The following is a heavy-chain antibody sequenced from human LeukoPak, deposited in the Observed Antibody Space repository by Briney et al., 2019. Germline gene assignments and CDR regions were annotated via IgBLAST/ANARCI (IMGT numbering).Heavy chain of an antibody. CDR2: IWFDGSHT. D-gene: IGHD3-16*01. CDR1: GFTSSRYG. V-gene: IGHV3-33*01. CDR3: ARDKDGGWYYFHS. Sequence: PGGSLRLSCAASGFTSSRYGMHWVRQAPGKGLEWVAVIWFDGSHTDYADSVKGRFTISRDNSKNTLYLQMNDLRDEDTAVYYCARDKDGGWYYFHSWGQGTLVTVSS. J-gene: IGHJ4*02.